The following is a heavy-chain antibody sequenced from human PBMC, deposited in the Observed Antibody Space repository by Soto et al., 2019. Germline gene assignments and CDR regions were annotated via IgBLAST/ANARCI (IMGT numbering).Heavy chain of an antibody. Sequence: QVQLQESGPGLVKPSGTLSLTCAVSGGSISSDNCWNWVRQSPGQGLEWIGEVYRSGSTNYDPSLKSRVTISIDMSKNQCSLTLTSVTAADTAMYYCARNGVYSLGSWGQGTLVTVSS. CDR3: ARNGVYSLGS. CDR2: VYRSGST. CDR1: GGSISSDNC. D-gene: IGHD4-17*01. V-gene: IGHV4-4*02. J-gene: IGHJ5*02.